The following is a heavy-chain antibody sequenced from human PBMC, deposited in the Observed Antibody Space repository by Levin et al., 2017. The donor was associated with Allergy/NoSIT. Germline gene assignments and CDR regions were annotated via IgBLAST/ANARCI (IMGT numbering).Heavy chain of an antibody. CDR3: VRIRPTIA. D-gene: IGHD3-3*02. Sequence: ASVKVSCKASGHTFTGYFLHWVRQAPGQGFECMGWIHLDSGGTTYTQKFQDRVTMTRDTSISTVYMELSRLTSDDTALYYCVRIRPTIAWGQGTLVTVSP. V-gene: IGHV1-2*02. CDR2: IHLDSGGT. CDR1: GHTFTGYF. J-gene: IGHJ5*02.